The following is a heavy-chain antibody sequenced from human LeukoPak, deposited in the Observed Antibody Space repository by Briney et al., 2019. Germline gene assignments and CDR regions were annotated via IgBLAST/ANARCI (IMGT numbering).Heavy chain of an antibody. J-gene: IGHJ4*02. V-gene: IGHV3-74*01. CDR3: ARVFATGPSFDY. D-gene: IGHD3-9*01. Sequence: GGSLRLSCAASGFTFSSYWMHWVRQSPGKGLEWVSRISDDGSHTGYADSVKGRFTISRDNARNTLFLQMNSLRAEDTAVYYCARVFATGPSFDYWGQGTLVTVSS. CDR2: ISDDGSHT. CDR1: GFTFSSYW.